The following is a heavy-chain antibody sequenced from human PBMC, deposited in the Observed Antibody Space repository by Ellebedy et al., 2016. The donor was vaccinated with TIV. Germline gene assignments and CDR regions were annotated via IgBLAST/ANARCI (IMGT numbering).Heavy chain of an antibody. CDR1: GGSFSSYY. CDR3: ARGRQYCSGGSCYSPRPWFDP. V-gene: IGHV4-34*01. CDR2: INHSGST. Sequence: MPSETLSLTCVVYGGSFSSYYWSWIRQPPGKGLEWIGEINHSGSTKYNPSLKSRVTISVDTSKNQLTLKLSSVTAADTAVYYCARGRQYCSGGSCYSPRPWFDPWGQGTLVTVSS. D-gene: IGHD2-15*01. J-gene: IGHJ5*02.